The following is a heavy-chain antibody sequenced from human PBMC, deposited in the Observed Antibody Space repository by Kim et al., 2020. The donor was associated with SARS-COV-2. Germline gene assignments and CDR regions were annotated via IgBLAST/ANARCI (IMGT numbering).Heavy chain of an antibody. D-gene: IGHD3-9*01. J-gene: IGHJ6*02. V-gene: IGHV4-34*01. CDR2: INHSGST. CDR1: GGSFSGYY. CDR3: YFRDWFGMDV. Sequence: SETLSLTCAVYGGSFSGYYWSWIRQPPGKGLEWIGEINHSGSTNYNPSLKSRVTISVDTSKNQFSLKLRSVTAADKAVYYCYFRDWFGMDVWGQGTTVT.